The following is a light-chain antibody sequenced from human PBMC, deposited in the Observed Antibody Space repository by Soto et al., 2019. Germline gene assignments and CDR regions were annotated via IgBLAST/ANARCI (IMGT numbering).Light chain of an antibody. Sequence: IQLPQSPSSLSVSIGYRVTITCRASQSISTYLNWYEQKPGKAPNLLIYGASTLQSGVPSRFSGGGSGTYFTLTISGLQPEDFGSYYCQQSYTSPVNFGGGTKVDIK. CDR1: QSISTY. CDR3: QQSYTSPVN. J-gene: IGKJ4*01. CDR2: GAS. V-gene: IGKV1-39*01.